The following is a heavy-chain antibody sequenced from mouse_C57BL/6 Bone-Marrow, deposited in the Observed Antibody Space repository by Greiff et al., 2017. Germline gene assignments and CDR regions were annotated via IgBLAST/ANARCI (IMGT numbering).Heavy chain of an antibody. V-gene: IGHV1-64*01. D-gene: IGHD1-1*01. CDR2: IHPNSGSN. J-gene: IGHJ1*03. CDR1: GYTFTSYW. Sequence: QVQLQQPGAELVKPGASVKLSCKASGYTFTSYWMHWVKQRPGQGLEWSGMIHPNSGSNNYNEKFKSKATLTVDKSSSTAYMQLSSLTSEDSAVYYWATDDYGSSYWYFDVWGTGTTVTVSS. CDR3: ATDDYGSSYWYFDV.